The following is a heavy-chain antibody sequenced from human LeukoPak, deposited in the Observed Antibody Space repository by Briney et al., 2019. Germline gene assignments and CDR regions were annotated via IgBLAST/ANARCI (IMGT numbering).Heavy chain of an antibody. V-gene: IGHV3-48*04. CDR2: ISSSSSTI. CDR3: ARDGALFPEGMDV. D-gene: IGHD2-21*01. Sequence: GGSLRLSCAASGFTFSSYSMNWVRQAPGKGLEWVSYISSSSSTIYYADSVKGRFTISRDNAKNSLYLQMNSLRAEDTAVYYCARDGALFPEGMDVWGQGTTVTVSS. CDR1: GFTFSSYS. J-gene: IGHJ6*02.